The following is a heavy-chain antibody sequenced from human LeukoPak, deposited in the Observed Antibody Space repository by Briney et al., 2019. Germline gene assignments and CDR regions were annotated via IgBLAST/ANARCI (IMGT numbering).Heavy chain of an antibody. CDR3: AKAFIGPTNYFDY. Sequence: PGGSLRLSCAASGFTFSSYAMSWVRQAPGKGLEWVSAISGGGGSTYYADSVKGRFTISRDNSKNTLYLQMNSLRAEDTAVYYCAKAFIGPTNYFDYWGQGTLVTVSS. J-gene: IGHJ4*02. V-gene: IGHV3-23*01. CDR1: GFTFSSYA. CDR2: ISGGGGST. D-gene: IGHD5-12*01.